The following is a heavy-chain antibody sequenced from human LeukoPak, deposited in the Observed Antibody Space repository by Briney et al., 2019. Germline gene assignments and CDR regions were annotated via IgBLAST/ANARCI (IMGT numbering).Heavy chain of an antibody. V-gene: IGHV4-34*01. D-gene: IGHD6-13*01. CDR3: ARWTAAGHFDY. Sequence: SETLSLTCAVYGGSFNGYYWSWIRQPPGKGLEWIGEINHSGSTNYNPSLKSRVTISVDTSKNQFSLKLSSVTAADTAVYYCARWTAAGHFDYWGQGTLVTVSS. J-gene: IGHJ4*02. CDR1: GGSFNGYY. CDR2: INHSGST.